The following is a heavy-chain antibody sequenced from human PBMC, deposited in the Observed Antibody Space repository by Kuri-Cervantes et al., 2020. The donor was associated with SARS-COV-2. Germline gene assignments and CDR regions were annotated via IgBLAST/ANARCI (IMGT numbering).Heavy chain of an antibody. Sequence: LSLTCAASGFNFSRTDMHWVRQAPGKGLEWVAVISHDGKNKKCIASGKGRFTISRDDSQNTLYLHMKSLRSEDTAMYYCAKDRVGVQDFWGQGTLVTVSS. D-gene: IGHD2-21*01. CDR3: AKDRVGVQDF. J-gene: IGHJ4*02. CDR1: GFNFSRTD. V-gene: IGHV3-30*18. CDR2: ISHDGKNK.